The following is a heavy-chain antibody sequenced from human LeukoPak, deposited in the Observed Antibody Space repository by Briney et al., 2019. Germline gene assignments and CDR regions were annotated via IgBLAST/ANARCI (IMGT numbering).Heavy chain of an antibody. CDR2: IYYSGST. CDR1: GGSITSYY. Sequence: PSETLSLTCSVSGGSITSYYWSWIRQPPGKGLEWIGYIYYSGSTNYNPSLKSRVTIAVDTSKNQFSLKLSSVTAAGTAVYYCASQESRYSIAASETWGQGTLVTVSS. J-gene: IGHJ5*02. D-gene: IGHD6-13*01. V-gene: IGHV4-59*08. CDR3: ASQESRYSIAASET.